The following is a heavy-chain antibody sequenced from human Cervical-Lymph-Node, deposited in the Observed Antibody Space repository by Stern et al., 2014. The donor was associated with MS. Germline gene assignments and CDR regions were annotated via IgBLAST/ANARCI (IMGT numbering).Heavy chain of an antibody. D-gene: IGHD4-11*01. J-gene: IGHJ2*01. CDR2: VYYSWIT. Sequence: QVQLQESGPGLVKPSETLSLTCTVSGGSITNRDYWGWIRQSPGKGLEWIGSVYYSWITYYRPSLKSRATISIDTSRNQFFLRLTSVTATDTAVYFCARGVTAVTNYVPNWCFDLWGRGTLVTVSS. CDR3: ARGVTAVTNYVPNWCFDL. V-gene: IGHV4-39*02. CDR1: GGSITNRDY.